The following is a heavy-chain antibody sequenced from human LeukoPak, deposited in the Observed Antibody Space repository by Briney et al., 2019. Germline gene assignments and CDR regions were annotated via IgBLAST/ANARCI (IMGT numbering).Heavy chain of an antibody. CDR3: AKGGKGYYFDY. CDR1: GFTFSSYG. J-gene: IGHJ4*02. D-gene: IGHD1-14*01. Sequence: PGGSLRLSCAASGFTFSSYGMHWVRQAPGKGLEWVAVISYDGSNKYYADSVKGRFTISRDNSKNTLYLQMNSPRAEDTAVYYCAKGGKGYYFDYWGQGTLVTVSS. CDR2: ISYDGSNK. V-gene: IGHV3-30*18.